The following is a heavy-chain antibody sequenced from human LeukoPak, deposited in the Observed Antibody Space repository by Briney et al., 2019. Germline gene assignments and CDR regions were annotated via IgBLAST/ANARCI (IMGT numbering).Heavy chain of an antibody. CDR1: VGSISITSYY. CDR3: ARDAVAGTSQPRWFDP. CDR2: ISYSGTT. D-gene: IGHD6-19*01. Sequence: SETLSLTSTVSVGSISITSYYSGCIRHPPGKGLEWIGRISYSGTTYYNPSLKSRVTISVDTSKNHFSLKLNSVTAADTAVYYCARDAVAGTSQPRWFDPWGQGTLVTVSS. V-gene: IGHV4-39*07. J-gene: IGHJ5*02.